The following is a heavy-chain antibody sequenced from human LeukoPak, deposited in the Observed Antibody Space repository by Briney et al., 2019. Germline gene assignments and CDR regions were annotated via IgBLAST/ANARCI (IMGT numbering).Heavy chain of an antibody. J-gene: IGHJ6*03. CDR1: DYSISSGYY. V-gene: IGHV4-38-2*02. D-gene: IGHD6-13*01. CDR2: IYHSGST. CDR3: ARKGAAAGTSSGYYYMDV. Sequence: SETLSLTCTVSDYSISSGYYWGWVRQPPGKGLEWIGSIYHSGSTYYNPSLKSRVTISVDTSKNQFSLKLSSVTAADTAVYYCARKGAAAGTSSGYYYMDVWGKGTTVTVSS.